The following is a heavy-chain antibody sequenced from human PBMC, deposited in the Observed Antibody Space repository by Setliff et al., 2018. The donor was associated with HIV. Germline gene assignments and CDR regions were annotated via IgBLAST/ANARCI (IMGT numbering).Heavy chain of an antibody. Sequence: ASVKVSCKASGYAFASYGLNWVRQAPGQGLEWMGWINTHGGNPTYAQAFTGRFVFSLDTPVSTAYLQISSLRAEDTAVYYCARFYDSGASYSDDAFDIWGQGTMVTVSS. J-gene: IGHJ3*02. CDR2: INTHGGNP. V-gene: IGHV7-4-1*02. D-gene: IGHD3-22*01. CDR3: ARFYDSGASYSDDAFDI. CDR1: GYAFASYG.